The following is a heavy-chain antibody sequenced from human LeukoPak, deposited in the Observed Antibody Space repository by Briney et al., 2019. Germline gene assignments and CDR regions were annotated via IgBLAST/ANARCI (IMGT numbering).Heavy chain of an antibody. J-gene: IGHJ4*01. CDR1: GFTFSSYE. CDR3: AKDWLVYYFDY. V-gene: IGHV3-48*03. Sequence: GGSLRLSCAASGFTFSSYEINWVRQAPGKGLEWVSYISSSGSTIYYADSVKGRFTISRDNAKNSLYLQMNSLRAEDTAVYYCAKDWLVYYFDYWGQGTLVTVSS. CDR2: ISSSGSTI. D-gene: IGHD6-6*01.